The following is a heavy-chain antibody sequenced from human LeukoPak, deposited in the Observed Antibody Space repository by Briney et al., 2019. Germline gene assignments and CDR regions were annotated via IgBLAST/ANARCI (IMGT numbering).Heavy chain of an antibody. CDR1: GYTFTSYA. Sequence: GAAVKVSCKASGYTFTSYAMNWVRQAPGQGLEWMGWINTNTGNPTYAQGFTGRFVFSLDTSVSTAYLQISSLKAEDTAVYYCARDGYGEFGSYYFDYWGQGTLVTVSS. V-gene: IGHV7-4-1*02. CDR2: INTNTGNP. CDR3: ARDGYGEFGSYYFDY. J-gene: IGHJ4*02. D-gene: IGHD3-10*01.